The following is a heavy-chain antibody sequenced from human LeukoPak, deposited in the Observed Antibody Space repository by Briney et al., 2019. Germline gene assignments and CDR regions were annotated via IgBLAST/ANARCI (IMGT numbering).Heavy chain of an antibody. J-gene: IGHJ4*02. CDR3: ASGFSRDGYNPFDY. CDR2: IYYSGST. V-gene: IGHV4-31*03. Sequence: PSETLSLTCTVSGGSISSGGYYWSWIRQHPGKGLEWIGDIYYSGSTYYNPSIKSRVTISVDTSKNQFSLKLSSVTAADTAVYYCASGFSRDGYNPFDYWGQGTLVTVSS. D-gene: IGHD5-24*01. CDR1: GGSISSGGYY.